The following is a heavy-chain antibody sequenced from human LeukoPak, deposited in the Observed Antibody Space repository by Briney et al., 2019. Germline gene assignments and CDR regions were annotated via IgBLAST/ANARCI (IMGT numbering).Heavy chain of an antibody. CDR2: INPNSGGT. Sequence: ASVKVSCKASGYTFTGYYMHWVRQAPGQGLAWMGWINPNSGGTNYAQKFQGRVTMTRDTSISTAYMELSRLRSDDTAVYYCARRRDGYNIPIDYWGQGTLVTVSS. CDR1: GYTFTGYY. J-gene: IGHJ4*02. CDR3: ARRRDGYNIPIDY. V-gene: IGHV1-2*02. D-gene: IGHD5-24*01.